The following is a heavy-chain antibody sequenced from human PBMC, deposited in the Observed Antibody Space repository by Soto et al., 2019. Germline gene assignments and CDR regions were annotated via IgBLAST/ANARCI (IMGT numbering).Heavy chain of an antibody. CDR2: INAGNGNT. Sequence: QVQLVQSGAEVKKPGASVKVSCKASGYTFTSYAMHWVRQAPGQRLEWMGWINAGNGNTKYSQKFQGRVTITRDTSASTAYRELSSLRSEDTTVYYCASDLGGWTDYWGQGTLVTVSS. CDR3: ASDLGGWTDY. J-gene: IGHJ4*02. CDR1: GYTFTSYA. D-gene: IGHD6-19*01. V-gene: IGHV1-3*01.